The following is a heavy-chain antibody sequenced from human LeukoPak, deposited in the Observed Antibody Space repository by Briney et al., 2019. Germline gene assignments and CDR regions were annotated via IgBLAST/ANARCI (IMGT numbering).Heavy chain of an antibody. CDR2: MYSGGDT. CDR3: ARDAPQVPAAGVLAS. CDR1: GFTFSTYT. V-gene: IGHV3-53*01. D-gene: IGHD6-13*01. Sequence: GGSLRLSCAASGFTFSTYTMNWVSQAPGKGLEWVSVMYSGGDTYYANSVKGRFTFSRDISKNTLYLQMNGLRTEDTAMYYCARDAPQVPAAGVLASWGQGTLVTVSS. J-gene: IGHJ5*02.